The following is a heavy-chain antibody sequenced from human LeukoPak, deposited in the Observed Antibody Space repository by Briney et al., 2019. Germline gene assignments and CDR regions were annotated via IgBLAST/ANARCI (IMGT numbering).Heavy chain of an antibody. CDR1: GFSFSGSY. D-gene: IGHD1-26*01. J-gene: IGHJ4*02. CDR2: ISGSSNDI. CDR3: AKDLGFIVGGGY. Sequence: GGSLRLSCAASGFSFSGSYMSWIRQAPGKGLEWVSYISGSSNDINYADSVKGRFTVSRDNTKNTLYLQMNRLRAEDTAVYYCAKDLGFIVGGGYWGQGTLVTVSS. V-gene: IGHV3-11*05.